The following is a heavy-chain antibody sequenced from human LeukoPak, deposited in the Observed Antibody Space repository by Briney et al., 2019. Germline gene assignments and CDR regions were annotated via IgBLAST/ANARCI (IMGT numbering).Heavy chain of an antibody. CDR1: GFTFSSYA. D-gene: IGHD6-19*01. CDR2: ISYDGSNK. J-gene: IGHJ4*02. CDR3: AGDRAIAVAGNFDY. Sequence: PGRSLRLSCAASGFTFSSYAMHWVRQAPGKGLEWVAVISYDGSNKYYADSVKGRFTISRDNSKNTLYLQMNSLRAEDTAVYYCAGDRAIAVAGNFDYWGQGTLVTVSS. V-gene: IGHV3-30*04.